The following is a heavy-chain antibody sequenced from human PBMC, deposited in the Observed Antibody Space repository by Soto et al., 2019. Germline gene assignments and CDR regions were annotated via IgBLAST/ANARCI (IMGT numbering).Heavy chain of an antibody. V-gene: IGHV1-24*01. CDR1: GYTLTELS. Sequence: GASVKVSCKVSGYTLTELSMHWVRQAPGKGLEWMGGFDPEDGETIYAQKFQGRVTMTEDTSTDTAYMELSSLRSEDTAVYYCAATNSVAGYPSLLIYFDYWGQGTLVTVSS. CDR3: AATNSVAGYPSLLIYFDY. J-gene: IGHJ4*02. CDR2: FDPEDGET. D-gene: IGHD6-19*01.